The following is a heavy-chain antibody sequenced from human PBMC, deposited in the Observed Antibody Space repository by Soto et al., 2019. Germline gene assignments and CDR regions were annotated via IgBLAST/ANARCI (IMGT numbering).Heavy chain of an antibody. CDR2: IYWDDDK. CDR3: AHRGPMMTTVTTSPSGRRRVNPSPNAFDI. V-gene: IGHV2-5*02. Sequence: GSGPTLVNPTQTLTLTCTFSGFSLSTSGVGVGWIRQPPGKALEWLALIYWDDDKRYSPSLKSRLTITKDTSKNQVVLTMTNMDPVDTATYYCAHRGPMMTTVTTSPSGRRRVNPSPNAFDIWGQGTMVTVSS. D-gene: IGHD4-4*01. J-gene: IGHJ3*02. CDR1: GFSLSTSGVG.